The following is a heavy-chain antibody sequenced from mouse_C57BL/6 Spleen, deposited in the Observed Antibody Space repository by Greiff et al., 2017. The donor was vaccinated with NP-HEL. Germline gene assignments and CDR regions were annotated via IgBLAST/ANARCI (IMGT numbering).Heavy chain of an antibody. CDR3: ARHYYGSSYVGWDFDV. CDR2: ISSGGSYT. CDR1: GFTFSSYG. D-gene: IGHD1-1*01. J-gene: IGHJ1*03. V-gene: IGHV5-6*01. Sequence: EVMLVESGGDLVKPGGSLKLSCAASGFTFSSYGMSWVRQTPDKRLEWVATISSGGSYTYSPDSVKGRFTISRENAKNTLYLQMSSLKSEYTAMYYCARHYYGSSYVGWDFDVWGTGTTVTVSS.